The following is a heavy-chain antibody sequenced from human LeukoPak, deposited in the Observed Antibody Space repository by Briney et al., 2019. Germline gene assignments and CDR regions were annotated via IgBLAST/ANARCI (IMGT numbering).Heavy chain of an antibody. V-gene: IGHV3-53*01. D-gene: IGHD5-12*01. J-gene: IGHJ4*02. CDR1: GFTVSSNY. Sequence: HPGGSLRLSCAASGFTVSSNYMSWVRQAPGKGLEWVSVIYSGGSTYYADSVKGRFTISRDNSKNTPYLQMNSLRAEDTAVYYCARDPLLSRGYSGYRASDYWGQGTLVTVSS. CDR2: IYSGGST. CDR3: ARDPLLSRGYSGYRASDY.